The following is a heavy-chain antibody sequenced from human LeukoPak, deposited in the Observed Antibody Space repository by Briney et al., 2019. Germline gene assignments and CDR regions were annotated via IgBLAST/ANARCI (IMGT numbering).Heavy chain of an antibody. D-gene: IGHD6-13*01. J-gene: IGHJ6*02. CDR1: GGSFSGYY. Sequence: SETLSLTCAVYGGSFSGYYWSWLREPPGKGVEWIGDINYSGSTNYNPSLKSRLTISLDTSKNHFSLKLSSVPAADTAVYYCARRRADGSAAGPYYYYYYSIDVWGQGTTFTVSS. CDR3: ARRRADGSAAGPYYYYYYSIDV. V-gene: IGHV4-34*01. CDR2: INYSGST.